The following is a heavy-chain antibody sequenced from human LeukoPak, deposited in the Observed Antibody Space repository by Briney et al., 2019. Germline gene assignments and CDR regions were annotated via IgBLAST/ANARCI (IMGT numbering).Heavy chain of an antibody. Sequence: PSETLSLTRTVSSGSISSSNFYWGWFRQPPGKGLEWIGTIFYSGSTYYNPSLKSRVTISVDTSKNQFSLKLSSVTAAETAIYYCARSVFLMIDAYDFWGQGTLVAVSS. D-gene: IGHD2-2*01. CDR1: SGSISSSNFY. CDR3: ARSVFLMIDAYDF. J-gene: IGHJ4*02. V-gene: IGHV4-39*01. CDR2: IFYSGST.